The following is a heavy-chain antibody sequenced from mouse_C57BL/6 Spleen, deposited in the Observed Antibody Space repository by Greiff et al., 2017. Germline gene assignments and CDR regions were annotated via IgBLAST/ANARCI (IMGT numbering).Heavy chain of an antibody. CDR2: IDPETGGT. J-gene: IGHJ4*01. CDR3: IRDSNYAYYYAMDY. V-gene: IGHV1-15*01. CDR1: GYTFTDYE. D-gene: IGHD2-5*01. Sequence: VKLVESGAELVRPGASVTLSCKASGYTFTDYEMHWVKQTPVHGLEWIGAIDPETGGTAYNQKFKGKAILTADKSSSTAYMELRSLTSEDSAVYYCIRDSNYAYYYAMDYWGQGTSVTVSS.